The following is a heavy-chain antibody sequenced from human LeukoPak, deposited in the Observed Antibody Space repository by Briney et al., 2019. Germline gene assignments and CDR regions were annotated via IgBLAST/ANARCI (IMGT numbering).Heavy chain of an antibody. CDR1: GFTFSNAW. Sequence: GGSLRLSCAASGFTFSNAWMSWVRQAPRKGLEWVGRIKSETDEGTTDYAAPVKRRFSISRDDSIKTLDLPMNSLQTEDTAVYYCTTPLHLYFYDSSGYNYWSEGTLVT. CDR2: IKSETDEGTT. D-gene: IGHD3-22*01. J-gene: IGHJ4*02. CDR3: TTPLHLYFYDSSGYNY. V-gene: IGHV3-15*01.